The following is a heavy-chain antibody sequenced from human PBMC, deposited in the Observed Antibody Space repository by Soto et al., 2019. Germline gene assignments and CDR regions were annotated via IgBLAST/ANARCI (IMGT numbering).Heavy chain of an antibody. Sequence: SETLSLTCAVYGGSFSGYYWSWIGQPPGKGLEWIGEINHSGSTNYNPSLKSRVTISVDTSKNQFSLKLSSVTAADTAVYYCARGSPTTGILIWGQGTLVTVS. CDR3: ARGSPTTGILI. V-gene: IGHV4-34*01. D-gene: IGHD4-17*01. CDR1: GGSFSGYY. J-gene: IGHJ4*02. CDR2: INHSGST.